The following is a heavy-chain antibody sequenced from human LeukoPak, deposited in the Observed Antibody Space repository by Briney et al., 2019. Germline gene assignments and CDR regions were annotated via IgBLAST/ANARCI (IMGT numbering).Heavy chain of an antibody. D-gene: IGHD1-1*01. CDR3: ARDLVGGKNWNRNWFDP. CDR2: ISYDGSNK. Sequence: GGSLRLSCVASGITFSSYSMNWVRQAPGKGLEWVAVISYDGSNKYYADSVKGRFTISRDNSKNTLYLQMNSLRAEDTAVYYCARDLVGGKNWNRNWFDPWGQGTLVTVSS. J-gene: IGHJ5*02. V-gene: IGHV3-30*03. CDR1: GITFSSYS.